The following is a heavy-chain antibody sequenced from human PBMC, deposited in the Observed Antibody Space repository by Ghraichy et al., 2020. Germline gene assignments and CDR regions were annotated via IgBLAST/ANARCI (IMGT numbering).Heavy chain of an antibody. CDR2: ISYDGSNK. CDR3: AKTPQRWLQFGGIDY. J-gene: IGHJ4*02. D-gene: IGHD5-24*01. CDR1: GFTFSSYG. V-gene: IGHV3-30*18. Sequence: GGSLRLSCAASGFTFSSYGMHWVRQAPGKGLEWVAVISYDGSNKYYADSVKGRFTISRDNSKNTLYLQMNSLRAEDTAVYYCAKTPQRWLQFGGIDYWGQGTLVTVSS.